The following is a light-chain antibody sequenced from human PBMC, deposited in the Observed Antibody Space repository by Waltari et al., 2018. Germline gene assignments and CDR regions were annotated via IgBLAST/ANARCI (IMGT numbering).Light chain of an antibody. V-gene: IGLV3-21*02. J-gene: IGLJ2*01. CDR1: NIGSKS. CDR3: QVWDSSDDHVV. CDR2: DDS. Sequence: SYVLTQPPSVSVAPGQTATIACGANNIGSKSVHWYQQKPGTAPVLVVSDDSDRPSGIPERFSGSNSGTATLTISGVEGGDEADYYCQVWDSSDDHVVFGGGTKLTVL.